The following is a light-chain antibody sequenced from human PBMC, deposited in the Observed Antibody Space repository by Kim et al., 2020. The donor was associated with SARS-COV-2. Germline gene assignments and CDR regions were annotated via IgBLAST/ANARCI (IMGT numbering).Light chain of an antibody. Sequence: EIVMTQSPATLSVSPGERATLSCRASQSVSSNLAWYQQKPGQAPRLLIYGASTRATDIPASFSGSGSGTEFTLTISSLQSEDFAVYYCQQYNNWPLTFGGGTKVDIK. CDR1: QSVSSN. CDR2: GAS. V-gene: IGKV3-15*01. J-gene: IGKJ4*01. CDR3: QQYNNWPLT.